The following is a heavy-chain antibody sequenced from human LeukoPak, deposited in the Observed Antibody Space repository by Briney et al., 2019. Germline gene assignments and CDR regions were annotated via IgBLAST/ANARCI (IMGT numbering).Heavy chain of an antibody. J-gene: IGHJ3*02. CDR3: AKVRGASRPRDAFDI. Sequence: PGGSLRLSCAASGFTFSSDAMSWVRQAPGEGVGWGSAISGSVGSTYYADSVKGRFTISRDNSKNTLYLQMNSLRAEDTAVYYCAKVRGASRPRDAFDIWGQGTMVTVSS. V-gene: IGHV3-23*01. CDR2: ISGSVGST. D-gene: IGHD1-26*01. CDR1: GFTFSSDA.